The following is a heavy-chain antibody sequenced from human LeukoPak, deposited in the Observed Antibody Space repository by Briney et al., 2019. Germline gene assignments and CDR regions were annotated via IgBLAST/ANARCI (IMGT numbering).Heavy chain of an antibody. CDR2: ITSSSSYI. D-gene: IGHD1-26*01. Sequence: GGSLRLSCAASGFTFTGYSMNWVRQAPGKGLEWVSSITSSSSYIYYADSVKGRFTISRDNAKNSLYPQMNSLRAEDTAVYYCASSYSRSEGYFQHWGQGTLVTVSS. V-gene: IGHV3-21*01. CDR3: ASSYSRSEGYFQH. CDR1: GFTFTGYS. J-gene: IGHJ1*01.